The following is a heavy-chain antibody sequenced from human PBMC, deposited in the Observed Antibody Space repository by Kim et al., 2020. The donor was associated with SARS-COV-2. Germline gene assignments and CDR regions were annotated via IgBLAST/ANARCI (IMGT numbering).Heavy chain of an antibody. CDR2: IYHSGST. V-gene: IGHV4-30-2*01. J-gene: IGHJ6*02. Sequence: SETLSLTCAVSGGSISSGGYSWSWIRQPPGKGLEWIGYIYHSGSTYYNPSLKSRVTISVDRSKNQFSLKLSSVTAADTAVYYCARGELNYYGMDVWGQGTTVTVSS. CDR1: GGSISSGGYS. CDR3: ARGELNYYGMDV. D-gene: IGHD1-1*01.